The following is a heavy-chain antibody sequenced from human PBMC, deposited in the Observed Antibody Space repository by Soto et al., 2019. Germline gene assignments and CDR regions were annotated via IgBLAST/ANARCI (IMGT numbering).Heavy chain of an antibody. CDR2: INSDGSYT. V-gene: IGHV3-74*01. CDR3: ASDLKGNMGAAF. CDR1: GFTFSNYW. D-gene: IGHD3-10*01. Sequence: GWSLRLSCAASGFTFSNYWMYWVRQAPGKGLLWVSRINSDGSYTNYADSVRGRFTISXXXAXXTXXLXXNSXRAXDTAVYYCASDLKGNMGAAFWGQGTQVTVSS. J-gene: IGHJ4*02.